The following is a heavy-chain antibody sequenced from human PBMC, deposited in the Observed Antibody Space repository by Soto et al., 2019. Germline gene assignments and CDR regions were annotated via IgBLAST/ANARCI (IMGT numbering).Heavy chain of an antibody. J-gene: IGHJ6*03. V-gene: IGHV3-23*01. Sequence: GGSLRLSCAASGFTFSSYAMSWVRQAPGKGLEWVSAISGSGGSTYYADSVKGRFTISRDNSKNTLYLQMNSLRAEDTAVYYCAKDTGYCSGVSCLYYYYYYYMDVWGKGTTVTVSS. D-gene: IGHD2-15*01. CDR2: ISGSGGST. CDR1: GFTFSSYA. CDR3: AKDTGYCSGVSCLYYYYYYYMDV.